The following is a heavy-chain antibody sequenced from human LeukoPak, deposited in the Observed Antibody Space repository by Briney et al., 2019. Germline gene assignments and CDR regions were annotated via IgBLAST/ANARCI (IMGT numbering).Heavy chain of an antibody. CDR1: GFTFSSYG. J-gene: IGHJ4*02. V-gene: IGHV3-30*06. CDR3: ASNYYESSGLHR. CDR2: ISYDGSYE. D-gene: IGHD3-22*01. Sequence: GGSLRLSCVASGFTFSSYGMHWVRQAPGKGLEWVATISYDGSYENYGDSVKGRFTISRDNSKNTLYLQMNSPIVEDTAVYYCASNYYESSGLHRWGQGTLVTVSS.